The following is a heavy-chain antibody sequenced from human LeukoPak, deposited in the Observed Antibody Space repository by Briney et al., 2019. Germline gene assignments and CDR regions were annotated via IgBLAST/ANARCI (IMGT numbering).Heavy chain of an antibody. CDR1: GFTFSSYG. V-gene: IGHV3-15*01. J-gene: IGHJ4*02. Sequence: GGSLRLSCAASGFTFSSYGMSWVRQAPGKGLEWVGRIKSKTDGGTTDYAAPVKGRFTISRDDSKNTLYLQMNSLKTEDTAVYYCTTGVWFGELSPAYWGQGTLVTVSS. CDR2: IKSKTDGGTT. CDR3: TTGVWFGELSPAY. D-gene: IGHD3-10*01.